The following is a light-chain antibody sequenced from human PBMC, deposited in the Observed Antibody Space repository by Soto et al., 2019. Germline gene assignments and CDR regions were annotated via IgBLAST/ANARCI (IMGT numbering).Light chain of an antibody. Sequence: EIVLTQSPVTLSLSPGERATLSCRASQSVSSSYLAWYRQKPGQAPRLLIYGASSRATGIPDRFSGSGSGTDFTLTISRLEPEDFAVYYCQQYGSSPRITFGGGTKVDIK. J-gene: IGKJ4*01. CDR2: GAS. CDR3: QQYGSSPRIT. V-gene: IGKV3-20*01. CDR1: QSVSSSY.